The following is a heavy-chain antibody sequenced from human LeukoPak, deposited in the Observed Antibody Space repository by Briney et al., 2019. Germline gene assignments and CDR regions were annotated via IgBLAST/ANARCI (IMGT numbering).Heavy chain of an antibody. CDR3: ARDSGYDILTGYIFFDY. D-gene: IGHD3-9*01. CDR1: GFTFSNYN. CDR2: ITTSRSYI. J-gene: IGHJ4*02. Sequence: GGSLRLSCEASGFTFSNYNMNWVRQAPGKGLEWISSITTSRSYIYYADSVKGRFTISRDNAKNSLYLQMNSLRAEDTAVYYCARDSGYDILTGYIFFDYWGQGTLVTVSS. V-gene: IGHV3-21*01.